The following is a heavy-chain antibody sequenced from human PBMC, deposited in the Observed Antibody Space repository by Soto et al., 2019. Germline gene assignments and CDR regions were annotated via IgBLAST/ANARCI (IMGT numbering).Heavy chain of an antibody. CDR2: IYYSGST. J-gene: IGHJ6*02. CDR3: ARDPIPHYTAMVTNYYYYGMDV. D-gene: IGHD5-18*01. CDR1: GGSISSSSYY. Sequence: SETLSLTCTVSGGSISSSSYYWGWIRQPPGKGLEWIGSIYYSGSTYYNPSLKSRVTISVDTSKNQFSLKLSSVTAADTAVYYCARDPIPHYTAMVTNYYYYGMDVWGQGTTVTVSS. V-gene: IGHV4-39*02.